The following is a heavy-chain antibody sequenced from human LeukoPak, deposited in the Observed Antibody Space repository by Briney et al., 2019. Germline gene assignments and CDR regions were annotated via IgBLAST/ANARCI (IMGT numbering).Heavy chain of an antibody. CDR2: IKQDGNEK. V-gene: IGHV3-7*04. D-gene: IGHD1-26*01. J-gene: IGHJ4*02. CDR3: ARGRSGSRYLDY. Sequence: PGGSLRLSCAASGFTFSSYWMTWVRQAPGKGLEWVANIKQDGNEKYYVDSVKGRFTISRDNPENSLYPQMNSLRAEDTAVYYCARGRSGSRYLDYWGQGTLVTVSS. CDR1: GFTFSSYW.